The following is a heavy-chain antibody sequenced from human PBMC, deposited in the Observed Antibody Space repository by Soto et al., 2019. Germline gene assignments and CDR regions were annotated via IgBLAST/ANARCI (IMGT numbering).Heavy chain of an antibody. CDR2: IYYSENT. Sequence: SETLSLTCTVYGGSISSYYWSWIRQPPGKGLEWIGYIYYSENTNYNPSHKNRDNISEDTSKNQLTQKLSYETTADTAVYYCARSTLVGWFDPWGQGTLVTVS. D-gene: IGHD3-10*01. CDR3: ARSTLVGWFDP. V-gene: IGHV4-59*01. J-gene: IGHJ5*02. CDR1: GGSISSYY.